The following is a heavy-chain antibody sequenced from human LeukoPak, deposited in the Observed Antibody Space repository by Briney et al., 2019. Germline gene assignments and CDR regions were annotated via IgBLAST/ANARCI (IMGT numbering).Heavy chain of an antibody. Sequence: ASVKVSCKASGYTCTGYYMHWVRQAPGQGLEWMGWINPNSGGTNDAQKFQGRVTMTRDTSISTAYMELSRLRSDDTAVYYCARDRGRLRLGLFDYWGQGTLVTVSS. J-gene: IGHJ4*02. D-gene: IGHD4-17*01. CDR3: ARDRGRLRLGLFDY. CDR1: GYTCTGYY. V-gene: IGHV1-2*02. CDR2: INPNSGGT.